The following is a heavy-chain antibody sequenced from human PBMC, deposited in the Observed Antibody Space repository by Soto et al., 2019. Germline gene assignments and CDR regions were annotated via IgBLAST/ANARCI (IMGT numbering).Heavy chain of an antibody. Sequence: EVQVVESGGGLVQPGGSLRLSCAASGFTFSTYWRHWVRQVPGKGLVWVSRIKGDGSSISYAESVKGRFTISRDNAENTLYLQMGSLRVDDTAVYYCARGLKNYYGVDVWGQGTTVTVSS. V-gene: IGHV3-74*01. CDR1: GFTFSTYW. CDR3: ARGLKNYYGVDV. CDR2: IKGDGSSI. J-gene: IGHJ6*02.